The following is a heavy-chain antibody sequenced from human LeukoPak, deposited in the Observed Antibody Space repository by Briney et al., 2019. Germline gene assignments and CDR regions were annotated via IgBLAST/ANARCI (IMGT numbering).Heavy chain of an antibody. CDR3: VRGVIAAEPTRFDY. CDR1: GGTFSSYA. Sequence: SVKVSCKASGGTFSSYAISWVRQAPGQGLEWMGGIIPIFGTANYAQKFQGRVTITADESTSTAYMELSSLRSEDTAVYYCVRGVIAAEPTRFDYWGQGTLVTVSS. D-gene: IGHD6-13*01. J-gene: IGHJ4*02. V-gene: IGHV1-69*13. CDR2: IIPIFGTA.